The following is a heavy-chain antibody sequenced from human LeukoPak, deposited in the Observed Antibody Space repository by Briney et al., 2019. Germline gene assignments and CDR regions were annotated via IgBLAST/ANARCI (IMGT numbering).Heavy chain of an antibody. Sequence: GGSLRLSCAASGFTFSSYGMHWVRQAPGKGLEWVAFIRYDGSNKYYADSVKGRFTISRDNSKNTLYLQMNSLRAEDTAVYYCARHRSSSWSSNWFDPWGQGTLVTVSS. J-gene: IGHJ5*02. D-gene: IGHD6-13*01. V-gene: IGHV3-30*02. CDR3: ARHRSSSWSSNWFDP. CDR2: IRYDGSNK. CDR1: GFTFSSYG.